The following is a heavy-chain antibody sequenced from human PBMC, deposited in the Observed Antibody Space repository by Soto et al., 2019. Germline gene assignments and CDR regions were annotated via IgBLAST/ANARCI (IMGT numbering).Heavy chain of an antibody. J-gene: IGHJ5*02. V-gene: IGHV4-30-2*01. D-gene: IGHD1-1*01. CDR3: ARDQLEGNWFDP. Sequence: SDTLSLTFAVSGRSINSCVYSWNWIRQPPGKGLEWIGYIYHSGSTLYNPSLKSRVTISVDESKNQFSLKLSSVTAADTAVYYCARDQLEGNWFDPWGQGTLVTVS. CDR2: IYHSGST. CDR1: GRSINSCVYS.